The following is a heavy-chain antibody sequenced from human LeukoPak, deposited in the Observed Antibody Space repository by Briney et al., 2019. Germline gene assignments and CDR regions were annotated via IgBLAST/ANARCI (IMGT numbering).Heavy chain of an antibody. CDR2: ISYDGSNK. CDR1: GFTVSSYG. Sequence: GGSLRLSCAASGFTVSSYGMHWVRQAPGKGLEWVAVISYDGSNKYYADSVKGRFTISRDNSKNTLYLQMNSLRAEDTAVYYCAKVRSYYNWGDDAFDIWGQGTKVTVSS. J-gene: IGHJ3*02. D-gene: IGHD3-10*01. V-gene: IGHV3-30*18. CDR3: AKVRSYYNWGDDAFDI.